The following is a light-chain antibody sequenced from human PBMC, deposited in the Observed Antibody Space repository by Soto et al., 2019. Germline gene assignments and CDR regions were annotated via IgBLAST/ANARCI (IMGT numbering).Light chain of an antibody. V-gene: IGLV3-21*02. CDR3: QVWDGSTDQVV. CDR1: NIGSKS. CDR2: DDS. Sequence: SYELTQPPAVSVAPGQTARITCGGDNIGSKSVHWYQQKAGQAPVLVVYDDSDRPSGISERLSGSNSGNTATLTISTVEAGDAADYYCQVWDGSTDQVVFAGGTKVTVL. J-gene: IGLJ2*01.